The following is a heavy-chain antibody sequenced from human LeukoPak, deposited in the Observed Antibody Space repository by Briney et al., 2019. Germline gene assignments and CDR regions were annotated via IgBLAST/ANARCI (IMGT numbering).Heavy chain of an antibody. CDR3: ARDVGYYYDSSGYFPYYFDY. D-gene: IGHD3-22*01. CDR2: IIPIFGTA. J-gene: IGHJ4*02. Sequence: ASVKVSCKASGGTFSSYAISWVRQAPGQGLEWMGGIIPIFGTANYAQKFQGRVTFTTDESTSTAYMELSSLRSEDTAVYYCARDVGYYYDSSGYFPYYFDYWGQGTLVTVSS. CDR1: GGTFSSYA. V-gene: IGHV1-69*05.